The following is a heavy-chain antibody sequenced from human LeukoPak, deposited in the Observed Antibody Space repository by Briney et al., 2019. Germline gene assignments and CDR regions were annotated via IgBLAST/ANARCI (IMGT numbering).Heavy chain of an antibody. CDR1: GFTFSGYG. D-gene: IGHD2-2*01. CDR2: ISYDGSDK. CDR3: AKGIVPAATSPYLDAFDI. Sequence: GGSLRLSCAASGFTFSGYGMHCVRQAPGKGLEWVTVISYDGSDKYYADSVKGRFTISRDNSWNTLYLQMNSLRAEDTAVYYCAKGIVPAATSPYLDAFDIWGQGTMVTVSS. V-gene: IGHV3-30*18. J-gene: IGHJ3*02.